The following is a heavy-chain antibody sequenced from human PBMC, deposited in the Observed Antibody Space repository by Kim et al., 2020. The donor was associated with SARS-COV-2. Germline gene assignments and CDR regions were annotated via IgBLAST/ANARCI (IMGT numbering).Heavy chain of an antibody. V-gene: IGHV4-34*01. J-gene: IGHJ5*02. CDR3: ARRVFKNWFDP. CDR1: GGSFSGYY. Sequence: SETLSLTCAVYGGSFSGYYWSWIRQPPGKGLEWIGEINHSGSTNYNPSLKSRVTISVDTSKNQFSLKLSSVTAADTAVYYCARRVFKNWFDPWGQGTLVTVSS. D-gene: IGHD2-8*01. CDR2: INHSGST.